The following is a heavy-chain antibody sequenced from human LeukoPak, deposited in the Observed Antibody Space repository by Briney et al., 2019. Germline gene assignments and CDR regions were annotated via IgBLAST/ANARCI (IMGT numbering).Heavy chain of an antibody. CDR2: ISAYSGNT. Sequence: ASVKVSCKASGYTFTNYGISWVRQAPGQGLEWMGWISAYSGNTNYAQNLQGRVTMTTDASASTAYMELSSLRSEDAAVYFCARGDYYGSGSYREELDYWGQGTLVTVSS. V-gene: IGHV1-18*01. J-gene: IGHJ4*02. CDR1: GYTFTNYG. CDR3: ARGDYYGSGSYREELDY. D-gene: IGHD3-10*01.